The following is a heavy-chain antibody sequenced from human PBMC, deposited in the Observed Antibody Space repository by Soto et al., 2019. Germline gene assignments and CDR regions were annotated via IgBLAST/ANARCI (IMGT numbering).Heavy chain of an antibody. D-gene: IGHD3-3*01. CDR2: ISAYNGNT. Sequence: ASVKVSCKASGYTFTSYGISWVRQAPGQGLEWMGWISAYNGNTNYAQKLRGRVTMTTDTSTSTAYMELRSLRSDDTAVYYCARGGYYDFWSGYYGLRRDNWFDPWGQGTLVTVSS. CDR3: ARGGYYDFWSGYYGLRRDNWFDP. V-gene: IGHV1-18*04. CDR1: GYTFTSYG. J-gene: IGHJ5*02.